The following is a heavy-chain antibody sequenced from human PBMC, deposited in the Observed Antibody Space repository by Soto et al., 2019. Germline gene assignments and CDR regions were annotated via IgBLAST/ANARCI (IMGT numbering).Heavy chain of an antibody. V-gene: IGHV3-21*01. CDR2: ISSSSSYI. J-gene: IGHJ4*02. D-gene: IGHD3-16*01. CDR1: GFTFSSYS. CDR3: ARVVGGKGIWNFDY. Sequence: GRSLRLSCAASGFTFSSYSMNWVRQAPGKGLEWVSSISSSSSYIYYADSVKGRFTISRDNAKNSLYLQMNSLRAEDTAVYYCARVVGGKGIWNFDYWGQGTLVTVSS.